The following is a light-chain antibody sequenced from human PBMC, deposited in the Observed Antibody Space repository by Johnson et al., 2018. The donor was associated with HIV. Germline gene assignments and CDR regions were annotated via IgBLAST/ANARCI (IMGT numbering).Light chain of an antibody. J-gene: IGLJ1*01. Sequence: QSVLTQPPSVSAAPGQKVTIPCSGSSSNIGNNYASWYQQVPGTAPKLLIYDNHKRPSGIPDRFSGSKSGTSATLGITGLQTGDEADYNCGTWDNSLSAGVFGTGTKVTVL. CDR2: DNH. CDR3: GTWDNSLSAGV. CDR1: SSNIGNNY. V-gene: IGLV1-51*01.